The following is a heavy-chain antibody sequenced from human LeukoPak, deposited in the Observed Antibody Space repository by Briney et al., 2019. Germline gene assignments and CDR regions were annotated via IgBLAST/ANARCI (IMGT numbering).Heavy chain of an antibody. CDR1: GGSISSSSYY. CDR2: IYYSGST. V-gene: IGHV4-39*01. Sequence: SETLSLTCTVSGGSISSSSYYWGWIRQPPGKGLEWLGCIYYSGSTYYNPSLKSRVTISVDTSKNQFSLKLSSVTAADTAVYYCAKGGPVVVILHWYFDLWGRGTLVTVSS. CDR3: AKGGPVVVILHWYFDL. J-gene: IGHJ2*01. D-gene: IGHD3-22*01.